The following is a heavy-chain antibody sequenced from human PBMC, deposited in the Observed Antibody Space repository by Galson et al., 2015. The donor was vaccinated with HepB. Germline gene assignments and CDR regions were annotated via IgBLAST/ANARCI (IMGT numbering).Heavy chain of an antibody. J-gene: IGHJ4*02. CDR2: IRRSGGTI. Sequence: GSLRLSCAASGFTFSAYYMSWIRQAPGTGLEWVSDIRRSGGTIYYADSVKGRFTISRDNAKNSLYLQMNSLRAEDTAVYYCARVVMGAGAFSLWDYWGQGALVTVSS. D-gene: IGHD2-21*01. V-gene: IGHV3-11*01. CDR3: ARVVMGAGAFSLWDY. CDR1: GFTFSAYY.